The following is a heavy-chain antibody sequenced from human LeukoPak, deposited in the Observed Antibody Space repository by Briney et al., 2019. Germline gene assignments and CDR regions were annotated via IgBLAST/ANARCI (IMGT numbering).Heavy chain of an antibody. Sequence: PSQTLSLTCAISGDSVSSNSAAWNWIRQSPSRGLEWLGRTYYRSKWYNDYAVSVKSRITINPDTSKNQFSLQLNSVTPEDTAVYYCARGVFLLWFGELLPTLFDYWGQGTLVTVSS. CDR2: TYYRSKWYN. V-gene: IGHV6-1*01. D-gene: IGHD3-10*01. CDR1: GDSVSSNSAA. CDR3: ARGVFLLWFGELLPTLFDY. J-gene: IGHJ4*02.